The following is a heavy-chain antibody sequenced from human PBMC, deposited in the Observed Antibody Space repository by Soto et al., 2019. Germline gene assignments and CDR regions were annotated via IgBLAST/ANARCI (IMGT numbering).Heavy chain of an antibody. Sequence: VPLVESGENLVQPGGSLRLSCAASGFTFSNYWIHWVRQAPGKGLVWVSRIKGDEITTNYADSVKGRFTISRDNAKNTVFLQMHSLRAEDTALYYCARGLYGAYGQDFWGQGILVTVSS. CDR2: IKGDEITT. CDR3: ARGLYGAYGQDF. J-gene: IGHJ4*02. V-gene: IGHV3-74*01. CDR1: GFTFSNYW. D-gene: IGHD4-17*01.